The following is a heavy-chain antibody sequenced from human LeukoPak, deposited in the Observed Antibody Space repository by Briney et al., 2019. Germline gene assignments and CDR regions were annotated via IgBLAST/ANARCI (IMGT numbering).Heavy chain of an antibody. D-gene: IGHD3-22*01. CDR2: ISYDGSNK. CDR3: AKDPPQRNYDSYGYGDWYFDL. V-gene: IGHV3-30*18. J-gene: IGHJ2*01. CDR1: GISISSYG. Sequence: GGSLRLSCAASGISISSYGMHWGRQAPGKGLERGAVISYDGSNKNYADSVKGRITISRDNSTSTLYMQMNSLRAEDTAVYYCAKDPPQRNYDSYGYGDWYFDLWGRGTLVTVSS.